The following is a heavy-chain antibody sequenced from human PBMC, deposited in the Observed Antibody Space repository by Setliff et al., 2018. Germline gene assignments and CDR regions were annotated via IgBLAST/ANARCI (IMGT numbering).Heavy chain of an antibody. J-gene: IGHJ6*02. D-gene: IGHD3-10*01. Sequence: PSETLSLTCIVSGASIREYYWSWVRQPPGKGLEWIGNLYYNGGTSHNPSFEDRVSISVDTSTNQFSLKLRSVTAADTAVYYCARLSWDGLRYHGLDVWGQGTTVTVSS. V-gene: IGHV4-59*01. CDR1: GASIREYY. CDR3: ARLSWDGLRYHGLDV. CDR2: LYYNGGT.